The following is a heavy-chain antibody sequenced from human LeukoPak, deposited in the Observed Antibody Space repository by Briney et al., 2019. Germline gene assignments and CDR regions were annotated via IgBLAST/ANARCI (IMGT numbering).Heavy chain of an antibody. D-gene: IGHD4-17*01. J-gene: IGHJ3*02. CDR2: IYPGDSDT. Sequence: GGSLKISCEVSGYSFATYWIGWVRQMPGKGLEWMGIIYPGDSDTRYSPSFQGQVTISADKSFSIAYLQWSSLKASDTAMYYCAKTTVTNDAFDIWGQGTMVTVSS. V-gene: IGHV5-51*01. CDR3: AKTTVTNDAFDI. CDR1: GYSFATYW.